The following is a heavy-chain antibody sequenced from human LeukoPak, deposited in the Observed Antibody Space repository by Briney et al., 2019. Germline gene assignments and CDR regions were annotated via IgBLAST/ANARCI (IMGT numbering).Heavy chain of an antibody. CDR2: IYSGGST. CDR1: GFTFSSYA. J-gene: IGHJ6*03. Sequence: GGSLRLSCAASGFTFSSYAMSWVRQAPGKGLEWVSVIYSGGSTYYADSVKGRFTISRDNSKNTLYLQMNSLRAEDTAVYYCARDGLSYYYMDVWGKGTTVTVSS. CDR3: ARDGLSYYYMDV. V-gene: IGHV3-66*01.